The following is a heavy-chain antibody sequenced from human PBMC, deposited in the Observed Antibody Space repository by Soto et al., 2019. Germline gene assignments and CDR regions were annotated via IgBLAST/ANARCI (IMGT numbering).Heavy chain of an antibody. Sequence: SETLSLTCTVSGGSISSSSYYWGWIRQPPGKGLEWIGSIYYSGITYYNPSLKSRVTISVHTSKNQFSLKLSSVTAADKAVYYCARISNYDFWSGYSFSSYYFDYWGQGTLVSVSS. CDR3: ARISNYDFWSGYSFSSYYFDY. V-gene: IGHV4-39*01. D-gene: IGHD3-3*01. CDR2: IYYSGIT. CDR1: GGSISSSSYY. J-gene: IGHJ4*02.